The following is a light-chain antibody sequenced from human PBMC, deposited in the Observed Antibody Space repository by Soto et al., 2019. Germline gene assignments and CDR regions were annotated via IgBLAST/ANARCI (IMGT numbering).Light chain of an antibody. CDR1: SSDVGGYNY. V-gene: IGLV2-8*01. Sequence: QSALTQPPSASGSPGQSVTISCTGTSSDVGGYNYVSWYQQYPGRAPKLMIYEVTKRPSGVPDRFSGSKSGNTASLTVSGLQAEDEADYYSSSNAASNNFYFVFGGGTKLTVL. CDR2: EVT. J-gene: IGLJ3*02. CDR3: SSNAASNNFYFV.